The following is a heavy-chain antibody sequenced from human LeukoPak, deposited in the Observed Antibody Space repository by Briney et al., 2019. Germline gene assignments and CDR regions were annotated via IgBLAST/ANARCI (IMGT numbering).Heavy chain of an antibody. J-gene: IGHJ3*02. CDR1: GGSISSGDYY. CDR3: ARELTTVVTWEAFDI. CDR2: IYYSGST. Sequence: PSETLSLTCTVSGGSISSGDYYWSWIRQPPGKGLEWIGYIYYSGSTYYNPSLKSRVTISVDTSKNQFSLKLSSVTAADTAVYYCARELTTVVTWEAFDIWGQGTMVTVSS. V-gene: IGHV4-30-4*08. D-gene: IGHD4-23*01.